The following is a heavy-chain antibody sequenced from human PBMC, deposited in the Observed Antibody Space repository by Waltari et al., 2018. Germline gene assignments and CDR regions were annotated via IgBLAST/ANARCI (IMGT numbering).Heavy chain of an antibody. CDR3: ARDRGGFRDNGMDV. CDR2: IYYSGST. J-gene: IGHJ6*02. Sequence: QVQLQESGPGLVKPSETLSLTCTVSGGSISRHYWSWIRQPPGKGLEWIGYIYYSGSTNYNPSLKSRVTISVDTSKNQFSLKLSSVTAADTAVYYCARDRGGFRDNGMDVWGQGTTVTVSS. V-gene: IGHV4-59*11. CDR1: GGSISRHY. D-gene: IGHD3-10*01.